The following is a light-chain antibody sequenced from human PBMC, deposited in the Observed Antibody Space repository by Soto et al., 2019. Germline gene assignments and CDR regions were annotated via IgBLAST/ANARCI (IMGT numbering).Light chain of an antibody. CDR3: QQYYSNPRT. J-gene: IGKJ1*01. V-gene: IGKV1-8*01. CDR1: QGISSY. CDR2: AAS. Sequence: AIRMTQSPSSFSASTGDRVTVTCRASQGISSYLAWYQQKPGKAPNLLIYAASTLQSGVPSRFSGSGSGTEFTLTINCLQSEDFATYYCQQYYSNPRTFGQGTKVEIK.